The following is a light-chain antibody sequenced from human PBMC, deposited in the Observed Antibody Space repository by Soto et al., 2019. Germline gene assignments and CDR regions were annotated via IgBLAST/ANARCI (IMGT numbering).Light chain of an antibody. Sequence: QTVVTQSSSASASLESSVKLTCTLSSGHSSYIIAWHQQQPGKAPRYLMKLEGSGSYNKGSGVPDRFSGSSSGADRYLTISNLQFEDEADYYCETWDSNTHVFGGGTQLTVL. CDR3: ETWDSNTHV. CDR1: SGHSSYI. CDR2: LEGSGSY. J-gene: IGLJ3*02. V-gene: IGLV4-60*02.